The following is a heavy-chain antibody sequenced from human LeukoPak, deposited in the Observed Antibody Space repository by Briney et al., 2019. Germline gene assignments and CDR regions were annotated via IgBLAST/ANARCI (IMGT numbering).Heavy chain of an antibody. CDR2: ISANSGNT. D-gene: IGHD3-22*01. J-gene: IGHJ4*02. V-gene: IGHV1-18*01. CDR3: ARSVQYYYDN. Sequence: GASVKVSCKASGYTFTSYGISWVRQAPGQGLEWMGWISANSGNTHYSQKFQGRFTLTTDTSTSTAYMELRSLRSDDTAVYYCARSVQYYYDNWGQGTQVTVSP. CDR1: GYTFTSYG.